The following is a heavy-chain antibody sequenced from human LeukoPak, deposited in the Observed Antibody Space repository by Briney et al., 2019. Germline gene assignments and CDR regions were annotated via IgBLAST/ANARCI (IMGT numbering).Heavy chain of an antibody. D-gene: IGHD3-10*01. V-gene: IGHV3-30*02. Sequence: GGSLRLSCAASGFTFSSYGMHWVRQAPGKGLEWVAFIRYDGTNKYYADSVKGRFTISRDNAKNSLYLQMNSLRVEDTAVYYCAKVAKYYYGSETYYFFEHWGQGTPVTASS. CDR3: AKVAKYYYGSETYYFFEH. J-gene: IGHJ4*02. CDR2: IRYDGTNK. CDR1: GFTFSSYG.